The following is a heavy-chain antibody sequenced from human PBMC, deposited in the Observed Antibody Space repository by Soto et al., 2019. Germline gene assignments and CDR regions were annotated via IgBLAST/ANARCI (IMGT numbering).Heavy chain of an antibody. Sequence: QVQLQESGPGLVKPSETLSLTCSVSGGSISNTYWGWIRQPPGKGLEWIGNIYYNGNTNYNPSIKSRVTMSVETSRNQISLKLPTVPAADTAVYYCTRANRYSEYWGQGTLVTVSS. CDR1: GGSISNTY. V-gene: IGHV4-59*01. CDR2: IYYNGNT. CDR3: TRANRYSEY. D-gene: IGHD5-12*01. J-gene: IGHJ4*02.